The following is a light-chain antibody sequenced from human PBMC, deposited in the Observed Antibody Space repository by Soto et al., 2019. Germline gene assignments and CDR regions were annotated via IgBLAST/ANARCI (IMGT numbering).Light chain of an antibody. Sequence: EIVLTQSPATLALSPGGRSTLSCRGSQSVSSYLAWYQQKPGQAPRLLIYGASNRATGIPDRFSGSGSGTDFTLTITRLEPEDFAVYYCQKYGSSPINFGQGTRLEIK. CDR2: GAS. CDR1: QSVSSY. V-gene: IGKV3-20*01. CDR3: QKYGSSPIN. J-gene: IGKJ5*01.